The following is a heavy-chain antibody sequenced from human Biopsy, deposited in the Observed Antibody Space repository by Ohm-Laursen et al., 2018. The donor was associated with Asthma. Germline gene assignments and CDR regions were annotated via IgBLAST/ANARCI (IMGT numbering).Heavy chain of an antibody. CDR1: PGSFSGFF. V-gene: IGHV4-34*01. CDR3: ARGPELDV. J-gene: IGHJ6*02. Sequence: GTLSLTCDVCPGSFSGFFWTWIRQSPGKGLEWIGETNERGVTNNNPSLKSRVIISIDTYWNRVSLKLTSVTAADTAVYYCARGPELDVWGQGTTVTVSS. CDR2: TNERGVT.